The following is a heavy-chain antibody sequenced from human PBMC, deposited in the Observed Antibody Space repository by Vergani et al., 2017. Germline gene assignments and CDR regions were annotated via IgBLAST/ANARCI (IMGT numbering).Heavy chain of an antibody. J-gene: IGHJ6*03. D-gene: IGHD4-11*01. CDR3: AKAYSSPLNYYYYYMDV. V-gene: IGHV3-23*01. Sequence: EVQLLESGGGLVQPGGSLRLSCAASGFTFSSYAMSWVRQAPGKGLEWVSAISGSGGSTYYADSVKGRFTISRDNSKNTLYLQMNSLRAEDTAVYYCAKAYSSPLNYYYYYMDVWGKGTTVTVS. CDR1: GFTFSSYA. CDR2: ISGSGGST.